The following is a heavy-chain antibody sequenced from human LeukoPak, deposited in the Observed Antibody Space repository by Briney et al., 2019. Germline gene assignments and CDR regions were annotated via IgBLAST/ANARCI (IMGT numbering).Heavy chain of an antibody. CDR3: AGGGSSWTNWFDP. CDR1: GGTFSSYA. V-gene: IGHV1-69*05. Sequence: ASVKLSCKASGGTFSSYAISWVRQAPGQGLEWMGGIIPIFGTANYAQTFPGRVTITKDESTSTACMELSSLRSEDTAVYYCAGGGSSWTNWFDPWGQGTLVTVSS. D-gene: IGHD6-13*01. J-gene: IGHJ5*02. CDR2: IIPIFGTA.